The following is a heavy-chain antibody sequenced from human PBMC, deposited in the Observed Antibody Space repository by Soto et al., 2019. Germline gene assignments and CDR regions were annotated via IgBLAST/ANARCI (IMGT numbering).Heavy chain of an antibody. J-gene: IGHJ4*02. Sequence: QVQLQQWGAGLLKPSETLSLTCAVYGGSFSGYYWSWIRQPPGKGLEWIGEINHSGSTNYNPSLNSRVTIAVDTSKNQFSLKLSSVTAADTAVYYCAREGTVAVPFDYWGQGTLVTVSS. V-gene: IGHV4-34*01. D-gene: IGHD6-19*01. CDR2: INHSGST. CDR3: AREGTVAVPFDY. CDR1: GGSFSGYY.